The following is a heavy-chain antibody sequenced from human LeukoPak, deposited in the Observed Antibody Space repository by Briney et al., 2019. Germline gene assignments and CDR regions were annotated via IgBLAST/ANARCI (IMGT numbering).Heavy chain of an antibody. CDR1: GGSFSGYY. CDR3: ARRSRDGYIV. CDR2: INHSGST. J-gene: IGHJ4*02. Sequence: PSETLSLTCAVYGGSFSGYYWSWIRQPPGKGLEWIGEINHSGSTNYNPSLKSRVTISVDTSKNQFSLNLGSVTAADTAVYYCARRSRDGYIVWGQGTLVTVSA. D-gene: IGHD5-24*01. V-gene: IGHV4-34*01.